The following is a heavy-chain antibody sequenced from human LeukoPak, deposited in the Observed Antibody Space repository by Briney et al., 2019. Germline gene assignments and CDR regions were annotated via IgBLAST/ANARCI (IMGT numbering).Heavy chain of an antibody. CDR3: ARDEEELQSYFDY. V-gene: IGHV3-11*04. CDR2: ISSSGSTI. D-gene: IGHD1-26*01. Sequence: GGSLRLSCAASGFTFSDYYMSWIRQAPGKGLKWVSYISSSGSTIYYADSVKGRFTISRDNAKNSLYLQMNSLRAEDTAVYYCARDEEELQSYFDYWGQGTLVTVSS. CDR1: GFTFSDYY. J-gene: IGHJ4*02.